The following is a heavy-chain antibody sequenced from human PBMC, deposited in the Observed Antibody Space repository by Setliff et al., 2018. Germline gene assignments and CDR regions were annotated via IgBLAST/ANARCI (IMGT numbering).Heavy chain of an antibody. CDR3: AREGFYCTNGVCYRPFDY. J-gene: IGHJ4*02. CDR2: IYTSGST. CDR1: GGSISSYY. Sequence: PSETLSLTCTVSGGSISSYYWSWIRQPPWKGLEWIGYIYTSGSTNYNPSLKSRVTISLDTSKNQFSLKLSSVTAADTAVYYCAREGFYCTNGVCYRPFDYWGQGTLVTVSS. D-gene: IGHD2-8*01. V-gene: IGHV4-4*08.